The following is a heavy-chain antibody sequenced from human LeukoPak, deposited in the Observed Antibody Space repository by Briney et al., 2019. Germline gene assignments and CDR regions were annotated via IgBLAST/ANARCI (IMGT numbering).Heavy chain of an antibody. J-gene: IGHJ3*02. CDR2: ISSSSSYI. D-gene: IGHD2-21*01. CDR1: GFTFSGYA. CDR3: ARVVAWAFDI. Sequence: GGSLRLSCAASGFTFSGYAMSWVRQAPGKGLEWVSSISSSSSYIYYADSVKGRFTISRDNAKNSLYLQMNSLRAEDTAVYYCARVVAWAFDIWGQGTMVTVSS. V-gene: IGHV3-21*01.